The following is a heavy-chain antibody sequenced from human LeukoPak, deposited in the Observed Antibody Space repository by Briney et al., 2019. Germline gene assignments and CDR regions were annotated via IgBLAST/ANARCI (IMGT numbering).Heavy chain of an antibody. CDR1: GFTFSSYS. Sequence: GGSLRLSCAASGFTFSSYSMNWVRQAPGKGLEWVSSISSRSSYIDYADSLKGRFTISRDNSKNTLYLQMNSLRAEDTALYYCSRGDYFGSGSYYNPPFDYWGQGTLVTVSS. CDR3: SRGDYFGSGSYYNPPFDY. D-gene: IGHD3-10*01. V-gene: IGHV3-21*04. CDR2: ISSRSSYI. J-gene: IGHJ4*02.